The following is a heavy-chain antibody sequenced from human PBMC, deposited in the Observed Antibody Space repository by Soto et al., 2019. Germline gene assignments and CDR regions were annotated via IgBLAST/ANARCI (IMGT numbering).Heavy chain of an antibody. CDR2: INPSGGST. V-gene: IGHV1-46*01. CDR1: GYTFTSYY. J-gene: IGHJ6*02. D-gene: IGHD6-13*01. Sequence: ASVKVSCTASGYTFTSYYMHWVRQAPGQGLEWMGIINPSGGSTSYAQKFQGRVTMTRDTSTSTVYMELSSLRSEDTAVYYCARVAAARLYYYYYGMDVWGQGTTVTVSS. CDR3: ARVAAARLYYYYYGMDV.